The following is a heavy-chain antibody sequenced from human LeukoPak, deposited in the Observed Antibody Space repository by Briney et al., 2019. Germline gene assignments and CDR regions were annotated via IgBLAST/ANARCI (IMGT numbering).Heavy chain of an antibody. V-gene: IGHV4-4*07. CDR3: ASRDYIVVVPAAPYDAFDI. Sequence: SETLSLTCTVSGGSISSYYWSWIRQPAGKGLEWIGRIYTSGSTNYNPSLKSRVTMSVDTSKNQFSLKLSSVTAADTAVYYCASRDYIVVVPAAPYDAFDIWGQGTMVTVSS. J-gene: IGHJ3*02. CDR2: IYTSGST. D-gene: IGHD2-2*01. CDR1: GGSISSYY.